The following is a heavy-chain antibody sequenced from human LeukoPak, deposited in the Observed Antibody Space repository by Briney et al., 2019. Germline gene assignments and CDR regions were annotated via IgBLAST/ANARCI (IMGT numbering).Heavy chain of an antibody. CDR2: IYWNDDK. CDR3: AHRLWFGEFDY. Sequence: SGPTLVKPTQTLTLTCTFSGFSLSTSGVGVGWIRQPPGKALEWLALIYWNDDKRYSPSLKSRLTITNDTSKNQVVLTMTNMDPVDTATYYCAHRLWFGEFDYWGQGTLVTVSS. D-gene: IGHD3-10*01. J-gene: IGHJ4*02. V-gene: IGHV2-5*01. CDR1: GFSLSTSGVG.